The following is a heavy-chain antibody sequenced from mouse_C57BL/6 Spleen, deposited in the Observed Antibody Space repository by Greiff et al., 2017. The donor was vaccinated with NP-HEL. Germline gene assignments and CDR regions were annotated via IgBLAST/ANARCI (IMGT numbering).Heavy chain of an antibody. CDR3: ARDSGYAFDD. V-gene: IGHV1-53*01. J-gene: IGHJ2*01. Sequence: QVHVKQPGTELVKPGASVKLSCKASGYTFINYWMHWVKQRPGQGLEWIGDINPSNGGTNYNEKFKNKATLTADKSSGTAYMQLSSLTSEDSAVYYCARDSGYAFDDWGQGTTLTVSS. D-gene: IGHD3-2*02. CDR1: GYTFINYW. CDR2: INPSNGGT.